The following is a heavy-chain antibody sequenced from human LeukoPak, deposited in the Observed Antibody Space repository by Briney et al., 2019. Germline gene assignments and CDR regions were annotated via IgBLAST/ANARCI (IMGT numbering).Heavy chain of an antibody. CDR3: ARAVTLNCGDYLYQYYYYMDV. D-gene: IGHD4-17*01. Sequence: PSETLSLTCTVSGDSIRSYDWSWIRQSPGKGLEWIGYISYSGSTNYNPSLKSRVTISVDTSKNQFSLKLSSVTAADTAVYYCARAVTLNCGDYLYQYYYYMDVWGKGTTVTISS. CDR2: ISYSGST. J-gene: IGHJ6*03. CDR1: GDSIRSYD. V-gene: IGHV4-59*01.